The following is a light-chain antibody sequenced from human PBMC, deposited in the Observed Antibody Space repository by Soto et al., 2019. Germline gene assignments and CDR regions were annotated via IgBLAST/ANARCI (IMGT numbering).Light chain of an antibody. CDR2: AAS. CDR1: QSISNY. CDR3: QQSYSTPHT. V-gene: IGKV1-39*01. J-gene: IGKJ5*01. Sequence: DIQVTQSPSSLSASVGVRVTITCRASQSISNYLDWYQQKPGKAPKLLIYAASTLQSGVPSRFSGSGSGTDFTLTISSLQPEDFATYYCQQSYSTPHTFGQGTRLEI.